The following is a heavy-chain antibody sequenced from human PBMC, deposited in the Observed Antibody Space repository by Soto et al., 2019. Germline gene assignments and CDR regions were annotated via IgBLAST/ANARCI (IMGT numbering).Heavy chain of an antibody. CDR2: IKSKTDGGTT. J-gene: IGHJ6*02. V-gene: IGHV3-15*07. CDR3: TTDPAATVVTPVTYYYGMDV. Sequence: GGSLRLSCAASGFTFSNAWMNWVRQAPGKGLEWVGRIKSKTDGGTTDYAAPVKGRFTISRDDSKNTLYLQMNSLKTEDTAVYYCTTDPAATVVTPVTYYYGMDVWGQGTTVTVSS. CDR1: GFTFSNAW. D-gene: IGHD2-21*02.